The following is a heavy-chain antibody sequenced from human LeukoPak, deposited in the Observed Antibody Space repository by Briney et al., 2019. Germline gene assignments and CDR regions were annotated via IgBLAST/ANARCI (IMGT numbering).Heavy chain of an antibody. CDR1: GFTFSSYA. V-gene: IGHV3-23*01. J-gene: IGHJ4*02. D-gene: IGHD2-2*01. Sequence: GGSLRLSCAASGFTFSSYAMSWVRQAPGKGLEWVSAISGSGGSTYYADSVKGRFTIPRDNSKNTLYLQMNSLRAEDTAVYYCAKDGIVVVPAAIGGFDYWGQGTLVTVSS. CDR3: AKDGIVVVPAAIGGFDY. CDR2: ISGSGGST.